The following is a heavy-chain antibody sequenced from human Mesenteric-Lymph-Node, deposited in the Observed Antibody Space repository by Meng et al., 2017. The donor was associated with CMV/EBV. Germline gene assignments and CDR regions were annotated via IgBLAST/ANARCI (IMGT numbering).Heavy chain of an antibody. V-gene: IGHV3-48*03. CDR3: ARDGDLLYGSGIEQNYYYYYGMDV. D-gene: IGHD3-10*01. J-gene: IGHJ6*02. CDR2: ISSSGSTI. Sequence: GGSLRLSCAASGFTFSSYEMNWVRQAPGKGLEWVSYISSSGSTIYYADSVKGRFTISRDNAKNSLYLQMNSLRAEDTAVYYCARDGDLLYGSGIEQNYYYYYGMDVWGQGTTVTVSS. CDR1: GFTFSSYE.